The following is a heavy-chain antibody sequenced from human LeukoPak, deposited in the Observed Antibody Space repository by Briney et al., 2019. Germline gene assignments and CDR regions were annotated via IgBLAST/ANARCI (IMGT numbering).Heavy chain of an antibody. Sequence: GASVKLSCKTSGYTFTGYYMHWVRQAPGQGLEWMGWINPNSGGTNYAQKFQGRVTMTRDTSISTAYMELSRLRSDDTAVYYCARVGGREGIAAAGTPVGYYYYGMDVWGQGTTVTVSS. CDR1: GYTFTGYY. J-gene: IGHJ6*02. D-gene: IGHD6-13*01. CDR2: INPNSGGT. V-gene: IGHV1-2*02. CDR3: ARVGGREGIAAAGTPVGYYYYGMDV.